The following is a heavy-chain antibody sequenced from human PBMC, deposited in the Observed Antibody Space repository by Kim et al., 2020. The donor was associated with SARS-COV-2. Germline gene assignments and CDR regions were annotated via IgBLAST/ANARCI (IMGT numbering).Heavy chain of an antibody. CDR3: VRGYGGQDSVIMDV. V-gene: IGHV3-73*01. Sequence: YTEAVKGRFTISRDDSENTAYLQMNSLKTEDTAIYYCVRGYGGQDSVIMDVWGQGTTVTVSS. D-gene: IGHD5-12*01. J-gene: IGHJ6*02.